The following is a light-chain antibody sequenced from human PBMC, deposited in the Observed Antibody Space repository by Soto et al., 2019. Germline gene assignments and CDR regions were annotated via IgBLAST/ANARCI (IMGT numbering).Light chain of an antibody. J-gene: IGKJ3*01. V-gene: IGKV1-33*01. Sequence: IPMTQSPSSLSASVGDRVTITCQASQDISNYLNWYQQKPGKAPKLLIYDTSTLEPGFPSRFSGSGTATAFTLTISSLQPEDIATYYCQQYDSLPLSFGPGTKVDV. CDR1: QDISNY. CDR2: DTS. CDR3: QQYDSLPLS.